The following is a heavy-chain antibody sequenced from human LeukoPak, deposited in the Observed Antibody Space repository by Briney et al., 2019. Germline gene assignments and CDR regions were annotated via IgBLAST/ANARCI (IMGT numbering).Heavy chain of an antibody. J-gene: IGHJ6*02. Sequence: SETLSLTCTVSGGSISSYYWSWTRQPPGKGLEWIGYIYYSGSTNYNPSLKSRVTISVDTSKNQFSLKLSSVTAADTAVYYCVRDRVGDSSGQMDVWGQGTTVTVSS. CDR3: VRDRVGDSSGQMDV. CDR1: GGSISSYY. V-gene: IGHV4-59*01. D-gene: IGHD3-22*01. CDR2: IYYSGST.